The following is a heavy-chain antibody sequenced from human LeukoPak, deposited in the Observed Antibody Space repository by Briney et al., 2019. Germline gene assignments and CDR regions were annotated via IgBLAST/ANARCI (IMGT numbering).Heavy chain of an antibody. CDR2: IIPILGIA. Sequence: ASVKVSCTASGGTFSSYAISWVRQAPGQGLEWMGRIIPILGIANYAQKFQGRVTITADKSTSTAYMELSSLRSEDTAVYYCARGIVATIHFDYWGQGTLVTVSS. CDR3: ARGIVATIHFDY. J-gene: IGHJ4*02. CDR1: GGTFSSYA. D-gene: IGHD5-12*01. V-gene: IGHV1-69*04.